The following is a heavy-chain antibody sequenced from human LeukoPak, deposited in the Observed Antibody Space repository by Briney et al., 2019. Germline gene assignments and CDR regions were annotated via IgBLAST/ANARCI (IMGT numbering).Heavy chain of an antibody. J-gene: IGHJ4*02. Sequence: GASVKVSCKASGYTFTGYYMHWVRQAPGQGLEWMGWINPNSGGTNYAQKLQGRVTMTTDTSTSTAYMELRSLRSDDTAVYYCARAYYDSSGYYSERSYWGQGTLVTVSS. D-gene: IGHD3-22*01. V-gene: IGHV1-2*02. CDR2: INPNSGGT. CDR3: ARAYYDSSGYYSERSY. CDR1: GYTFTGYY.